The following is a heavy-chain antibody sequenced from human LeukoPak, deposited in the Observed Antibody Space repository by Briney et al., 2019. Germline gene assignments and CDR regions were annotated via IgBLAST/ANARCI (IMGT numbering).Heavy chain of an antibody. CDR2: INPNSGGT. V-gene: IGHV1-2*06. J-gene: IGHJ4*02. CDR3: ASFYCSGGSCYSQGIDY. D-gene: IGHD2-15*01. Sequence: ASVKVSCKASGYTFTGYYMHWVRQAPGQGLEWMGRINPNSGGTNYAQKFQGRVTMTRDTSISTAYMELSRLRSDDTAVYYCASFYCSGGSCYSQGIDYWGQGTLVAVSS. CDR1: GYTFTGYY.